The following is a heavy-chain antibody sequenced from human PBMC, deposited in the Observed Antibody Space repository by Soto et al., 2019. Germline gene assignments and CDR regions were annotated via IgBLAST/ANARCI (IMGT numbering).Heavy chain of an antibody. CDR3: ARSQWRGVFDY. D-gene: IGHD6-19*01. CDR2: ISTYNGDT. CDR1: GYAFTSHG. Sequence: GASVKVSCKASGYAFTSHGITWVRQAPGQGLEWMGWISTYNGDTNYAQNLQGRVTMTRDTSTSTAYMEVRSLTSDDTAVYYCARSQWRGVFDYSGQGILDTGSS. V-gene: IGHV1-18*04. J-gene: IGHJ4*02.